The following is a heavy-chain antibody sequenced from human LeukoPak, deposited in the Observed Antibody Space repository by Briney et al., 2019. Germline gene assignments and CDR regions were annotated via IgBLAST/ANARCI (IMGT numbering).Heavy chain of an antibody. CDR1: GFTFSSYS. V-gene: IGHV3-21*01. CDR2: ISSISSYI. D-gene: IGHD6-13*01. Sequence: GGSLRLSCAASGFTFSSYSMDWVRQAPGKGLEWVSSISSISSYIYYADSVKGRFTISRDNAKNSLYLQMNSLRAEDTAVYYCASRSAGDPDYWGQGTLVTVSS. J-gene: IGHJ4*02. CDR3: ASRSAGDPDY.